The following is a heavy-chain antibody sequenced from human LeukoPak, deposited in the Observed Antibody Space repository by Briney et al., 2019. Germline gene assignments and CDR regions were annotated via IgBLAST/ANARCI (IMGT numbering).Heavy chain of an antibody. Sequence: PSETLSLTCTVSGGSISSYYWSWIRQPPGKGLEWVGYIYYRGSTNYNPSLKSRVTISVDTPKSQFSLKLSSVTAADTAVYYCARWGWGDYDYVWGSYRPHDWYFDLWGRGTLVTVSS. CDR1: GGSISSYY. CDR2: IYYRGST. D-gene: IGHD3-16*02. J-gene: IGHJ2*01. CDR3: ARWGWGDYDYVWGSYRPHDWYFDL. V-gene: IGHV4-59*08.